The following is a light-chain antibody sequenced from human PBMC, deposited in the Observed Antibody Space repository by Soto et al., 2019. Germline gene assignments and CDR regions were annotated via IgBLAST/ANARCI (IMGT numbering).Light chain of an antibody. J-gene: IGKJ3*01. Sequence: DIQMTQSPSSLSASVGDRVTITCQASQDISNYLNWYQQKPGKAPKLLIYDASNLETGVPSRFNGSGAVIDFTITISSRQSEEITTDYCHIGFSFGPGTKVDIK. CDR3: HIGFS. V-gene: IGKV1-33*01. CDR1: QDISNY. CDR2: DAS.